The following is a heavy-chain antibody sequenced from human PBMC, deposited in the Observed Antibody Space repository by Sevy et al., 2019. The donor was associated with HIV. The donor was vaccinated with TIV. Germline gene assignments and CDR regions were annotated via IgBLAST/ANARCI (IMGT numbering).Heavy chain of an antibody. CDR2: ISGSSSHI. D-gene: IGHD3-22*01. CDR3: ARDPTDDSGYSQGMDA. CDR1: GFAIDSYS. J-gene: IGHJ6*02. Sequence: GGSLRLSCTASGFAIDSYSMNWVRQAPGKGLEWLSSISGSSSHILYADSVKGRFTISRDNARNSVYLRMNSLRAEDTALYFCARDPTDDSGYSQGMDAWGQGTTVTVSS. V-gene: IGHV3-21*01.